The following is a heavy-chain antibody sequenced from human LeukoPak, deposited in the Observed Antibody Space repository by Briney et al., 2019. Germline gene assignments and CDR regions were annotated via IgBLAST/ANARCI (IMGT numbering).Heavy chain of an antibody. Sequence: SETLSLTCAVYGGSFSGYYWSWIRQPPGKGLECIGSIYYSGSTYYNPSLKSRVTISVDTSKNQFSLKLSSVTAADTAVYYCARELVYYDFWSGSNAFDIWGQGTMVTVSS. CDR2: IYYSGST. CDR1: GGSFSGYY. V-gene: IGHV4-34*01. D-gene: IGHD3-3*01. J-gene: IGHJ3*02. CDR3: ARELVYYDFWSGSNAFDI.